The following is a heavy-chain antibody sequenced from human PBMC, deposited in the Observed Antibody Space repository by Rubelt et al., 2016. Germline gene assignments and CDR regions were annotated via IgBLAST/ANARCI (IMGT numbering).Heavy chain of an antibody. CDR2: VYYSGET. Sequence: QVLLQESGPGVVQPSETLSLTCSVSGGSMTSYYWSWIRQPPGKGLKYIGYVYYSGETGYDPSLKSRVTISLDRSRRRFSWRLTAVTAADTAVYYCARHELHAFNIWGQGTMVTVSS. CDR3: ARHELHAFNI. D-gene: IGHD4-23*01. J-gene: IGHJ3*02. CDR1: GGSMTSYY. V-gene: IGHV4-59*08.